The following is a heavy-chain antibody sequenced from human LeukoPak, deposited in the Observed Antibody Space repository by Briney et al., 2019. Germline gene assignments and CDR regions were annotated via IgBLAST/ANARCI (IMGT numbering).Heavy chain of an antibody. CDR1: GFTFDDYA. CDR3: AKDIAYGDYQALDY. V-gene: IGHV3-9*01. CDR2: ISWNSGSI. Sequence: GGSLRLSCAASGFTFDDYAMHWVRQAPGKGLEWVSGISWNSGSIGYADSVKGRFTISRDNAKNSLYLQMNSLRAEDTALYYCAKDIAYGDYQALDYWGQGTLVTVSS. D-gene: IGHD4-17*01. J-gene: IGHJ4*02.